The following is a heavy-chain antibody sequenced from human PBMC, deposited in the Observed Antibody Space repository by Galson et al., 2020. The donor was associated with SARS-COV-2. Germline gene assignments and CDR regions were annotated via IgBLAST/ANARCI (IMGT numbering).Heavy chain of an antibody. Sequence: ASVNVSCKASGYTFTNYYINWLRQAAGQGLEWVGWMNPNTGHTDYAQQFRGRVTLTADTSVNTAYMELSRLTTEDTAVYYCASVDFYDGSFDPWGQGTLVTVS. D-gene: IGHD3-10*01. V-gene: IGHV1-8*01. J-gene: IGHJ5*02. CDR1: GYTFTNYY. CDR2: MNPNTGHT. CDR3: ASVDFYDGSFDP.